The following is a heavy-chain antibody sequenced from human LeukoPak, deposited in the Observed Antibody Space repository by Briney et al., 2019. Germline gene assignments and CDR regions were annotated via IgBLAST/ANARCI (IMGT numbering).Heavy chain of an antibody. CDR2: IRYDGSNK. V-gene: IGHV3-30*02. J-gene: IGHJ4*02. CDR1: GFTFSSYG. D-gene: IGHD3-10*01. CDR3: AKALWFGETYYFDY. Sequence: GGSLRLSCAASGFTFSSYGMHWVRQAPGKGLEWVAFIRYDGSNKYYADSVKGRFTISRDNSKNTLYVQMNSLRAEDTAVYYCAKALWFGETYYFDYWGQGTLVTVSS.